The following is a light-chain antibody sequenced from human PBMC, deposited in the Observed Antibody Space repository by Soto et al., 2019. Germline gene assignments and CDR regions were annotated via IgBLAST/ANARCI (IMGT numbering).Light chain of an antibody. CDR2: AAS. J-gene: IGKJ4*01. Sequence: DIQMTQSPSSLSASVGDRVTVTCRASQGISSYLAWYQQKPGKVPKLLIFAASTLQPGVPSRFSGSGSGTDFTITIRSRQPADVATYYCQKYDSASPPTFGGGTKVEIK. V-gene: IGKV1-27*01. CDR3: QKYDSASPPT. CDR1: QGISSY.